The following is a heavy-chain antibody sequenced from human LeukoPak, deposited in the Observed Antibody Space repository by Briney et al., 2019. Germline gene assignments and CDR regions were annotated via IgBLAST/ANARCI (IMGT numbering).Heavy chain of an antibody. CDR1: GGSISSGDYY. V-gene: IGHV4-30-4*01. Sequence: SETLSLTCTVSGGSISSGDYYWSWIRQPPGKGLEWIGYIYYSGSTYYNPSLKSRVTISVDTSKNQFSLKLSSVTAADTAVYYCARVIYDYSPSYYYGMDVWGQGTTVTVSS. CDR2: IYYSGST. J-gene: IGHJ6*02. CDR3: ARVIYDYSPSYYYGMDV. D-gene: IGHD5-12*01.